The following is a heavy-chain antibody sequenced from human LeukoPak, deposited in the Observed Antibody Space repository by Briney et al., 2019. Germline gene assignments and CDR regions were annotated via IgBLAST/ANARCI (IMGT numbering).Heavy chain of an antibody. J-gene: IGHJ6*02. CDR2: IYHSGST. V-gene: IGHV4-30-2*01. D-gene: IGHD2-2*02. CDR1: GGSISSGGFS. Sequence: SQTLSLTCGVSGGSISSGGFSWSWIRQPPGKGLEWIGYIYHSGSTYYKPSLKSRVTISIDRSENYSSLNLSSVTAADTAVYYCARWGPAVVVPAAIPLYYYYGMDVWGQGTTVTVSS. CDR3: ARWGPAVVVPAAIPLYYYYGMDV.